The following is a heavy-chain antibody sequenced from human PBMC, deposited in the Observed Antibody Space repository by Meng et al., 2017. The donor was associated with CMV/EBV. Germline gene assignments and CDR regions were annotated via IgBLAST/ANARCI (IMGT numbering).Heavy chain of an antibody. J-gene: IGHJ4*02. CDR2: ISSSGSTI. Sequence: GGSLRLSCAASGFTFSSYDMNWVRQAPGKGLEWVSYISSSGSTIYYADSVKGRFTISRDNAKNSLYLQMNSLRAEDTAVYYCARVGTIFRGYYFDYWGQGTLVTVSS. CDR3: ARVGTIFRGYYFDY. CDR1: GFTFSSYD. D-gene: IGHD3-3*01. V-gene: IGHV3-48*03.